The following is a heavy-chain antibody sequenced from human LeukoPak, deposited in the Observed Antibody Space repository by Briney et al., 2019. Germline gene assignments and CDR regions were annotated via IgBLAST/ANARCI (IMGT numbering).Heavy chain of an antibody. CDR1: GGSISSYY. J-gene: IGHJ5*02. Sequence: SETLSLTCTVSGGSISSYYWSWIRQPPGKGLEWIGYIYYSGSTNYNPSLKSRVTISVDTSKNQFSLKLSSVTAADTAVYYCARDGSITVVRGPRGWFDPWGQGTLVTVSS. CDR3: ARDGSITVVRGPRGWFDP. V-gene: IGHV4-59*01. D-gene: IGHD3-10*01. CDR2: IYYSGST.